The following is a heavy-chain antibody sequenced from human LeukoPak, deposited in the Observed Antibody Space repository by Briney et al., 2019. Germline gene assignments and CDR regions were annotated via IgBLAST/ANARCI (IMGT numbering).Heavy chain of an antibody. CDR1: GGSFSGYY. CDR3: AREGTTGWAF. CDR2: IYYSGNT. Sequence: SETLSLTCAVYGGSFSGYYWSWIRQPPGKGLEWIGYIYYSGNTKYNPSFNSRVTMSVDTSKNQFSLKLTSVTAADTAVYFCAREGTTGWAFWGQGTLVTVSS. D-gene: IGHD1-1*01. J-gene: IGHJ4*02. V-gene: IGHV4-59*01.